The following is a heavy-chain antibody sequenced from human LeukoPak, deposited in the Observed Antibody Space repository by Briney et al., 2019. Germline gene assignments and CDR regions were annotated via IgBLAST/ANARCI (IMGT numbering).Heavy chain of an antibody. D-gene: IGHD2-15*01. Sequence: ASVKVSCKASGYTFTSYGISWVRQAPGQGLEWMGWISAYNGNTNYAQKLQGRVTMTTDTSTSTAYMELRSLRSDDTAVYYCARVGGCSGGSCYNGMDVWGQGTTVTVSS. CDR2: ISAYNGNT. CDR1: GYTFTSYG. J-gene: IGHJ6*02. V-gene: IGHV1-18*01. CDR3: ARVGGCSGGSCYNGMDV.